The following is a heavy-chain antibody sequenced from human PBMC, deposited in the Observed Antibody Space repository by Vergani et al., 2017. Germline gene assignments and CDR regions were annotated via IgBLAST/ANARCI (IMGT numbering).Heavy chain of an antibody. J-gene: IGHJ5*02. Sequence: QVQLVESGGGVVQPGRSLRLSCAASGFTFSSYGMHWVRQAPGKGLEWVAFISYDGSNKYYAHSVKGRFTISRDNSKNTLYLQMNILRAEDTAVYYCASSSSWYPFDPWGQGTLVTVSA. V-gene: IGHV3-30*03. D-gene: IGHD6-13*01. CDR1: GFTFSSYG. CDR3: ASSSSWYPFDP. CDR2: ISYDGSNK.